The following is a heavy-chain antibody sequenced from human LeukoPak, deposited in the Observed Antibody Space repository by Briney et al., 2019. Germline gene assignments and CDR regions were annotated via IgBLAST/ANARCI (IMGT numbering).Heavy chain of an antibody. CDR2: IYVGDYDT. J-gene: IGHJ4*02. CDR3: ARAHTGTLDPYYFDY. D-gene: IGHD1-14*01. Sequence: GESLKISCKGSGYRFTDYWIGWVRQMPGKGLEWMGIIYVGDYDTRYSPSFEGQVSISADNSISTAYLQWSSLKASDTATYYCARAHTGTLDPYYFDYWGQGTLLTVSS. CDR1: GYRFTDYW. V-gene: IGHV5-51*01.